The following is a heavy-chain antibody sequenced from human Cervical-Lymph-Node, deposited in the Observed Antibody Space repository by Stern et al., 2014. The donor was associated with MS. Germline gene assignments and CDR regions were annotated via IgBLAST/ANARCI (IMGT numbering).Heavy chain of an antibody. J-gene: IGHJ4*02. Sequence: EVQLVESGGGLVKPGGSLRLSCAASGFTFNNAWMSWVRQAPGQGLEWVGRIRSKTDGWTTDYAAPLKGRFTISRDDSKNTLYLQMNSLKTEDTAVYYCTTLSGSFKLDYWGQGTLVTVSS. CDR3: TTLSGSFKLDY. D-gene: IGHD1-26*01. CDR1: GFTFNNAW. V-gene: IGHV3-15*01. CDR2: IRSKTDGWTT.